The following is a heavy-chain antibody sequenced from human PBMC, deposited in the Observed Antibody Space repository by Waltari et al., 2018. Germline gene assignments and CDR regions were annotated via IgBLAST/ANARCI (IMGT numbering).Heavy chain of an antibody. J-gene: IGHJ6*02. V-gene: IGHV1-2*02. CDR1: GYTFTGYY. CDR3: ARVWDIVATINYYGMDV. D-gene: IGHD5-12*01. Sequence: QVQLVQSGSEVKKPGATVKLSCKASGYTFTGYYMHWVRQAPGQGLEWVGRINPNSGGTTYAQKFQGRVTMTRDTAISTADMELSRLRSADTAVYYCARVWDIVATINYYGMDVWGQGTTVTVSS. CDR2: INPNSGGT.